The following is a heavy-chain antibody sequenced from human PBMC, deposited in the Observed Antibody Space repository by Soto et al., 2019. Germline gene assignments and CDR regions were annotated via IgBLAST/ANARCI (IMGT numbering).Heavy chain of an antibody. CDR3: VRGWEITTQTWGFGVS. J-gene: IGHJ5*02. D-gene: IGHD3-10*01. CDR2: IIPIFGVT. CDR1: GGTFSSYT. Sequence: QVQLVQSGAEVKKPGSSVKVSCKAAGGTFSSYTITWLRQAPGQGLEWLGRIIPIFGVTNYAQTFQDRVMIAADRSTTTAYMELSRLRSEDTAVYYCVRGWEITTQTWGFGVSWGQGTLVTVSS. V-gene: IGHV1-69*02.